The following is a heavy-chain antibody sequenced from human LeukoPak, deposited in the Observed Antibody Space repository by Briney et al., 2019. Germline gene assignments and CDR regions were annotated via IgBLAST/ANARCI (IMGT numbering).Heavy chain of an antibody. Sequence: PGGSLRLSCAASGFTFSSYGMPWVRQAPGKGLEWVAVIWYDGSNKYYADSVKGRFTISRDNSKNTLYLQMNSLRAEDTAVYYCANAFYDSSGYAPLPADYWGQGTLVTVSS. CDR1: GFTFSSYG. J-gene: IGHJ4*02. CDR3: ANAFYDSSGYAPLPADY. D-gene: IGHD3-22*01. CDR2: IWYDGSNK. V-gene: IGHV3-33*06.